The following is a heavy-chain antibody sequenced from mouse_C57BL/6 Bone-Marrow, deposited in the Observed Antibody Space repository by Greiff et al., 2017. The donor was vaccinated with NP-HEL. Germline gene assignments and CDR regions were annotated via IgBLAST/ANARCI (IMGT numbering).Heavy chain of an antibody. CDR1: GYTFTSYW. CDR3: AKADSGNSYWYFDD. Sequence: QVQLQQPGAELVKPGASVKLSCKASGYTFTSYWMQWVKQRPGQGLEWIGEIDPSDSYTNYNQKFKGKATLTVDTSSSTAYMQLSGLTSEDSAVYYCAKADSGNSYWYFDDWGTGTTVTVSS. CDR2: IDPSDSYT. V-gene: IGHV1-50*01. J-gene: IGHJ1*03. D-gene: IGHD1-3*01.